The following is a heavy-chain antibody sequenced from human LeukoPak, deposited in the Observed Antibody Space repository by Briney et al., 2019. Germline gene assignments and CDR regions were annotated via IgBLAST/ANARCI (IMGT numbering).Heavy chain of an antibody. CDR3: ARDLGLRYDGNSDAFDI. Sequence: SETLSLTCTVSGGSISTYYWSWIRQPPGKGLEWIGCIYYSGSTIYNPSLKSRVTISVEKSKNQFCLKLSSVTAADTAVYYCARDLGLRYDGNSDAFDIWGQGTMVTVSS. V-gene: IGHV4-59*01. CDR2: IYYSGST. D-gene: IGHD4-23*01. J-gene: IGHJ3*02. CDR1: GGSISTYY.